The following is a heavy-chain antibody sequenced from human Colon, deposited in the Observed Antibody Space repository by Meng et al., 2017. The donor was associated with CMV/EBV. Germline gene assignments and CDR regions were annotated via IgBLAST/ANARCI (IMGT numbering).Heavy chain of an antibody. CDR2: ISAYTGDT. Sequence: VPLVQFGAEVKKPGASVKVSCKASGYTFTNYGISWVRQAPGQGLEWMGWISAYTGDTYYAQKFQGRVTMTTDTSTSTAYMELRSLRSDDTAVYYCVRESQSGSYIYLQHWGQGTLVTVSS. D-gene: IGHD1-26*01. V-gene: IGHV1-18*01. J-gene: IGHJ1*01. CDR1: GYTFTNYG. CDR3: VRESQSGSYIYLQH.